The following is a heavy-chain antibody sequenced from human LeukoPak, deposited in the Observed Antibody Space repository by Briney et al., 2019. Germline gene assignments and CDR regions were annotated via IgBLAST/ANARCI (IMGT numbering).Heavy chain of an antibody. CDR1: GGSFSGYY. V-gene: IGHV4-34*01. Sequence: SETLSLTCAVYGGSFSGYYWSWIRQPPGKGLEWIGEINHSGSTNYNPSLKSRVTISVDTSKNQFSLKLSSVTAADTAVYYCARDSSGWYEDAFDIWGQGTMVTVSS. CDR3: ARDSSGWYEDAFDI. D-gene: IGHD6-19*01. J-gene: IGHJ3*02. CDR2: INHSGST.